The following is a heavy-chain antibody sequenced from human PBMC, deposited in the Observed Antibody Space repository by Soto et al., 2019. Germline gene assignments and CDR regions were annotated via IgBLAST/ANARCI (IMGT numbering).Heavy chain of an antibody. CDR2: ISSSSSYI. J-gene: IGHJ4*02. V-gene: IGHV3-21*01. CDR1: GFTFSSYS. Sequence: GGSLRLSCAASGFTFSSYSMNWVRQAPGKGLEWVSSISSSSSYIYYADSVKGRFTISRDNAKNSLYLQMNSLRAEDTAVYYCARDRLGELLRIGYDYWGQGTLVTVSS. D-gene: IGHD1-26*01. CDR3: ARDRLGELLRIGYDY.